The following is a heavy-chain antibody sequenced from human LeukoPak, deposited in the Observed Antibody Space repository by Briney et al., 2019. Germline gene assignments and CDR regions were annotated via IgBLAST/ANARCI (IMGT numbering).Heavy chain of an antibody. Sequence: ASVKVSCKASGYTFSSYTMNWVRQAPGQGLEWMGWINTNTGNPTYAQDYTGRFVFSLDTSVSTTYLQISRLKTEDTAVYYCASGPSYSGSNEYFDSWGQGTLVTVSS. CDR3: ASGPSYSGSNEYFDS. CDR1: GYTFSSYT. D-gene: IGHD1-26*01. J-gene: IGHJ4*02. V-gene: IGHV7-4-1*02. CDR2: INTNTGNP.